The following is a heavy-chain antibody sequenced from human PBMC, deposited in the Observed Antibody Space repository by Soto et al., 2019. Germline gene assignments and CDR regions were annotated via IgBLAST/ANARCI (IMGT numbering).Heavy chain of an antibody. V-gene: IGHV3-33*01. Sequence: QVQLVESGGGVVQPGGSLSLSCAASAFPFSRSAMHWLRQAPGKGLEWVAVIPHEGNNEDDTDSVRGRFTISRDNSKNTFYLQMNSLRGEDTAVYYCARGVDKSAGGAFDIWGQGTMVTVSS. CDR1: AFPFSRSA. CDR3: ARGVDKSAGGAFDI. CDR2: IPHEGNNE. D-gene: IGHD3-10*01. J-gene: IGHJ3*02.